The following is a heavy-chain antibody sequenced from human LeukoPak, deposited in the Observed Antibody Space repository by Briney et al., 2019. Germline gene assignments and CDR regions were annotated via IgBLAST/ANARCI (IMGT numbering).Heavy chain of an antibody. Sequence: PGGSLRLSCKASGFTFKDYAMNWVRQAPGKGLEWVSGMSGNGGSTYYADSVKGRFTVSRDNSKNTLYLDLHSLRGEDAAIYYCVKDSIKGFHCNSDVWPFFDWWREGTMVADSA. CDR3: VKDSIKGFHCNSDVWPFFDW. D-gene: IGHD2-21*02. CDR1: GFTFKDYA. J-gene: IGHJ4*02. V-gene: IGHV3-23*01. CDR2: MSGNGGST.